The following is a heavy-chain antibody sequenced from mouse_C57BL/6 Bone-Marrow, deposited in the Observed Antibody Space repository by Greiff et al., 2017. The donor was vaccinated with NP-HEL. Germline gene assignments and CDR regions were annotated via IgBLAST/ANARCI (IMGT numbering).Heavy chain of an antibody. Sequence: EVQLVESGGDLVKPGGSLKLSCAASGFTFSSYGMSWVRQTPDKRLEWVATISSGGSYTYYPDSVKGRFTISRDNAKNTLYLQMSSLKSEDTAMYYCARVFITTVVGFDYWGQGTTLTVSS. V-gene: IGHV5-6*01. CDR2: ISSGGSYT. CDR1: GFTFSSYG. D-gene: IGHD1-1*01. J-gene: IGHJ2*01. CDR3: ARVFITTVVGFDY.